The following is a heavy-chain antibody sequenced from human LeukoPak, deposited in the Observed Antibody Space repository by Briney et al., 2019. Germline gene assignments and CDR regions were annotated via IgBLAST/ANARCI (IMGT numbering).Heavy chain of an antibody. J-gene: IGHJ5*02. CDR3: GKEGGA. V-gene: IGHV3-23*01. Sequence: PGGSLRLSCAASGFTFYDYAMQWVRHAPGTGPEWVSAIGGRGGSTYYADSLGGRFTISRDNSKDMVYLQMNSLKVEDTATYYCGKEGGAWGQGTKVTVSS. D-gene: IGHD3-16*01. CDR1: GFTFYDYA. CDR2: IGGRGGST.